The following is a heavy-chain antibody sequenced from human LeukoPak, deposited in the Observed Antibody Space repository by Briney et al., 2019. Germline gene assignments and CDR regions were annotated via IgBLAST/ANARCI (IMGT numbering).Heavy chain of an antibody. CDR2: INPNSGGT. Sequence: ASVKVSCKASGYTFTGYYMHWVRQAPGQGLEWMGWINPNSGGTNYAQKFQGRVTMTRDTSISTAYMEPSRLRSDDTAVYYCARVSRYCSSTSCRILDYWGQGTLVTVSS. D-gene: IGHD2-2*01. CDR3: ARVSRYCSSTSCRILDY. CDR1: GYTFTGYY. J-gene: IGHJ4*02. V-gene: IGHV1-2*02.